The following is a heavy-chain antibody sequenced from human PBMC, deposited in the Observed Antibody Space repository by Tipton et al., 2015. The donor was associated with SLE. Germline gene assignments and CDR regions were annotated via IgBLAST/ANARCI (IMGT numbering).Heavy chain of an antibody. D-gene: IGHD3-9*01. J-gene: IGHJ4*02. Sequence: SLRLSCAASGFTFSSYATHWVRQAPGKGLEWVAVISYDGSNKYYADSVKGRFTISRDSSKNTLYLQMNSLRAEDTAVYYCARGILTGYAMGDYWGQGTLVTVSS. CDR2: ISYDGSNK. V-gene: IGHV3-30*04. CDR3: ARGILTGYAMGDY. CDR1: GFTFSSYA.